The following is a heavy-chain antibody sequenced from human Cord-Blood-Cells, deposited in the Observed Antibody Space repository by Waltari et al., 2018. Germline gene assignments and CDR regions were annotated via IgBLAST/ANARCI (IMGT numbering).Heavy chain of an antibody. D-gene: IGHD3-10*01. V-gene: IGHV3-48*02. CDR3: ARDGLINSPDIYYYYMDV. CDR1: GFTFRSYS. J-gene: IGHJ6*03. Sequence: EVQLVESGGGLVQPGGSLRLSCAASGFTFRSYSMNWVRQAPGKGLEWVSYISSSSSTIYYADSVKGRFTISRDNAKNSLYLQMNSLRDEDTAVYYCARDGLINSPDIYYYYMDVWGKGTTVTVSS. CDR2: ISSSSSTI.